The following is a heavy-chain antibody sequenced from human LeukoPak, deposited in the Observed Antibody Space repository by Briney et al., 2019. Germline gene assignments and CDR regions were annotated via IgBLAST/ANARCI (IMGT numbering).Heavy chain of an antibody. V-gene: IGHV1-2*02. Sequence: ASVKVPCKASGYTFTGYYMHWVRQAPGQGLEWMGWINPNSGGTNYAQKFQGRVTMTRDTSISTAYMELSRLRSDDTAVYYCARDRRIAAAGAGNYWGQGTLVTVSS. J-gene: IGHJ4*02. CDR2: INPNSGGT. CDR1: GYTFTGYY. CDR3: ARDRRIAAAGAGNY. D-gene: IGHD6-13*01.